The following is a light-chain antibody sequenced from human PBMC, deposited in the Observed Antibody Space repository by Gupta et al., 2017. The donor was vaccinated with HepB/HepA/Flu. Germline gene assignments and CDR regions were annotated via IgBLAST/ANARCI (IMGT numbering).Light chain of an antibody. CDR2: DVS. J-gene: IGLJ3*02. Sequence: QSALPPPASVSGSPGESLTTSCTGTSSDVGGYNYVSWYQQHPGKAPKLMIYDVSNRPSGVSNRFSGSKSGNTASLTISGLQAEDEADYYCSSYTSSSTWVFGGGTKLTVL. CDR1: SSDVGGYNY. V-gene: IGLV2-14*01. CDR3: SSYTSSSTWV.